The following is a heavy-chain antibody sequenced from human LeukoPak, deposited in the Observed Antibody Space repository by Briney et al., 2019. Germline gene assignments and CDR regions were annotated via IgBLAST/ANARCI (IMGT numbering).Heavy chain of an antibody. CDR2: ISYDGSNK. CDR1: GFTFSSYA. Sequence: GGSLRLSCAASGFTFSSYAMHWVRQAPGKGLEWVAVISYDGSNKYYADSVKGRFTISRDNSKNTLYLQMNSLRAEDTAVYYCAKDTVSWGQGTLVTVSS. CDR3: AKDTVS. D-gene: IGHD4-17*01. V-gene: IGHV3-30-3*01. J-gene: IGHJ5*02.